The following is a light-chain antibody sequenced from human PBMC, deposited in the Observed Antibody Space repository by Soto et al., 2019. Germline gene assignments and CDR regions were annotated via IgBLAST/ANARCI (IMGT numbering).Light chain of an antibody. CDR1: SSNIGSNT. CDR3: SAWDDSLNGVV. Sequence: QSVLTQPPSASGTPGQRVTISCSGSSSNIGSNTVNWYQQLPGTAPKLLIYSNNQRPSGVTDRFSGSKSGTSASLAISGLQSDDEADYYCSAWDDSLNGVVFGGGTKLTVL. J-gene: IGLJ2*01. V-gene: IGLV1-44*01. CDR2: SNN.